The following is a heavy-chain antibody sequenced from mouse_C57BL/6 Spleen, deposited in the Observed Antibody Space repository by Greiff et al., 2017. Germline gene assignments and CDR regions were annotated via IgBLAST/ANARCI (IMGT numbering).Heavy chain of an antibody. Sequence: EVQLVESGGGLVKPGGSLKLSCAASGFTFSSYAMSWVRQTPEKRLEWVAPISDGGSYTYYPDNVKGRFTLSRDNAKNNLYLQMSHLKSEDTAMYYCARDGNYDYWGQGTTLTVSS. D-gene: IGHD2-1*01. CDR1: GFTFSSYA. CDR2: ISDGGSYT. V-gene: IGHV5-4*01. CDR3: ARDGNYDY. J-gene: IGHJ2*01.